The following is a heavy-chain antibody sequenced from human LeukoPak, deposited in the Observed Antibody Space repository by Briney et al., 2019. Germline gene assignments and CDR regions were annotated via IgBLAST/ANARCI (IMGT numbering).Heavy chain of an antibody. J-gene: IGHJ4*02. CDR2: ISSSSSYI. CDR1: GFTFSSYS. Sequence: GGSLRLSCAASGFTFSSYSMNWVRQAPGKGLEWVSSISSSSSYIYYADSVKGRFTISRDNARNSLYLQMNSLRAEDTTLYYCVKDYDSSGYYPHYWGQGTLVTVSS. D-gene: IGHD3-22*01. CDR3: VKDYDSSGYYPHY. V-gene: IGHV3-21*04.